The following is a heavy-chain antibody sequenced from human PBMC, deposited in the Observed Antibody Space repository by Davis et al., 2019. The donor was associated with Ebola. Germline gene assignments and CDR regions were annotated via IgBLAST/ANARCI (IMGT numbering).Heavy chain of an antibody. Sequence: GSLRLSCAASGFTVSSKYMTWVRQAPGKGLEWIGEINHSGSTNYNPSLKSRVTISVDTSKNQFSLKLSSVTAADTAVYYCARGLRAPRYGSGSRYYDYGMDVWGQGTTVTVSS. V-gene: IGHV4-34*01. CDR2: INHSGST. D-gene: IGHD3-10*01. J-gene: IGHJ6*02. CDR1: GFTVSSKY. CDR3: ARGLRAPRYGSGSRYYDYGMDV.